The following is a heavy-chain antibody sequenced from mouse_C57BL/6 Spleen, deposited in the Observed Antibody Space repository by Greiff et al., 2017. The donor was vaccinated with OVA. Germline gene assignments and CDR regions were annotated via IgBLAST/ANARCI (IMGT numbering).Heavy chain of an antibody. D-gene: IGHD2-3*01. CDR2: INPGSGGT. Sequence: QVQLKQSGAELVRPGTSVKVSCKASGYAFTNYLIEWVKQRPGQGLEWIGVINPGSGGTNYNEKFKGKATLTADKSSSTAYMQLSSLTSEDSAVYFCARFDGYSYYYAMDYWGQGTSVTVSS. CDR1: GYAFTNYL. CDR3: ARFDGYSYYYAMDY. V-gene: IGHV1-54*01. J-gene: IGHJ4*01.